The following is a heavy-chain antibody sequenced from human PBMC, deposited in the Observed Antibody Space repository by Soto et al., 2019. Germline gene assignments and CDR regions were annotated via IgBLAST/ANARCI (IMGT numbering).Heavy chain of an antibody. J-gene: IGHJ2*01. CDR1: GGSISSYY. V-gene: IGHV4-59*01. D-gene: IGHD5-12*01. CDR2: IYYSGST. Sequence: SETLSLTCTVSGGSISSYYWSWIRQPPGKGLEWIGYIYYSGSTNYNPSLKSRVTISVDTSKNQFSLKLSSVTAADTAVYYCAIRDGYNGYWYFVLWGRGTLVAVSS. CDR3: AIRDGYNGYWYFVL.